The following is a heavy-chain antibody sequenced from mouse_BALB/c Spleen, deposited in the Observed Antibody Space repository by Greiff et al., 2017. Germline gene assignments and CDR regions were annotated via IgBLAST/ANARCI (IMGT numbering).Heavy chain of an antibody. J-gene: IGHJ3*01. CDR2: INPSTGYT. D-gene: IGHD2-4*01. Sequence: QVQLQQSGAELAKPGASVKMSCKASGYTFTSYWMHWVKQRPGQGLEWIGYINPSTGYTEYNQKFKDKATLTADKSSSTAYMQLSSLTSEDSAVYYFANTAMITSWFAYWGQGTLVTVSA. V-gene: IGHV1-7*01. CDR3: ANTAMITSWFAY. CDR1: GYTFTSYW.